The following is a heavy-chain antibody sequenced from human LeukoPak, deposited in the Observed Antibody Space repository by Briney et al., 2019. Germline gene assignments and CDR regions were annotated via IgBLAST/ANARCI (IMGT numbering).Heavy chain of an antibody. D-gene: IGHD4-17*01. V-gene: IGHV3-33*06. Sequence: PGSSLRLFCVASRFTFSSYGMHWVRQTPSKGREGVAVLWLDGSNKCYGDSVEGRFSISRDNSKNTLYLQMNRLSAEGTAVYYCAKGRDGDFYFDYWCQATLVTVSA. CDR2: LWLDGSNK. CDR3: AKGRDGDFYFDY. CDR1: RFTFSSYG. J-gene: IGHJ4*02.